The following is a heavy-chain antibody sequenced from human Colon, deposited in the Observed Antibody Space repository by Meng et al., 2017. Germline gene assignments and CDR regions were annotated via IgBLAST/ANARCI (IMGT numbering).Heavy chain of an antibody. D-gene: IGHD2-21*02. CDR3: ARGSNVVVTATYDAFDI. V-gene: IGHV1-46*01. J-gene: IGHJ3*02. Sequence: ASVKVSCKASGYTFTSYYMHWVRQAPGQGLEWMGIINPSGASTSYAQKFQGRVTMTRDTSTSTVYMELSSLRSEDTAVYYCARGSNVVVTATYDAFDIWGQGTRVT. CDR1: GYTFTSYY. CDR2: INPSGAST.